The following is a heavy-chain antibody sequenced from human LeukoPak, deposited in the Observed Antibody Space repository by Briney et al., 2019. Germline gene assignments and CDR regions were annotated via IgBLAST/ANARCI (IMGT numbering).Heavy chain of an antibody. CDR3: AKRITMIVVGDAFDI. CDR1: GFTFSSYA. Sequence: GGSLRLSCSASGFTFSSYALHWVRQAPGQGLEYVSSISSNGGSTYYADSVQGRFIISRDNSKNTLYLQMNSLRSEDTAVYHCAKRITMIVVGDAFDIWGQGTMVTVSA. J-gene: IGHJ3*02. D-gene: IGHD3-22*01. V-gene: IGHV3-64*04. CDR2: ISSNGGST.